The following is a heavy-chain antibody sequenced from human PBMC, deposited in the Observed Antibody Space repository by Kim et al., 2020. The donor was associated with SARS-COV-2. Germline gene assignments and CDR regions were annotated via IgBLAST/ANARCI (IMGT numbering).Heavy chain of an antibody. CDR2: ISWNSGSI. CDR3: AKDIDRLRLRYFDWLGENGMDV. V-gene: IGHV3-9*01. J-gene: IGHJ6*02. D-gene: IGHD3-9*01. CDR1: GFTFGDYA. Sequence: GGSLRLSCAASGFTFGDYAMHWVRQAPGKGLEWVSGISWNSGSIGYADSVKGRFTISRDNAKNSLYLQMNSLRAEDTALYYCAKDIDRLRLRYFDWLGENGMDVWGQGTTVTVSS.